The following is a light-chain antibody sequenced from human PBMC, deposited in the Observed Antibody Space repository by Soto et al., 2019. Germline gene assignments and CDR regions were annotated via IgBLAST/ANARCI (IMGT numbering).Light chain of an antibody. CDR2: AAS. CDR1: QNIDTY. V-gene: IGKV1-39*01. Sequence: IQMTQSPSSLSASAGDRVTITCRAGQNIDTYLNWYQQKPGKAPKVLIYAASRLQSGVPSRFSGSWSGTDFTLTISSLEPEDFAVYYCQQRSVWPPLTFGGGTKLEIK. J-gene: IGKJ4*01. CDR3: QQRSVWPPLT.